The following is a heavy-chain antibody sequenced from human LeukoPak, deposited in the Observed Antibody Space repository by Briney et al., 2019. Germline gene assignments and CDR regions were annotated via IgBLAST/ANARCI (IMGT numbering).Heavy chain of an antibody. J-gene: IGHJ4*02. D-gene: IGHD2-2*02. CDR3: ATSSTSWYRSLDY. V-gene: IGHV4-34*01. CDR1: GGSFSSYY. CDR2: MNHSGST. Sequence: PSETLSLTCAVCGGSFSSYYWNWIRQPPGKGLEGIGEMNHSGSTNYNPSLKSRVTISVDTSKNQFSLKLSSVTAADTAVYYCATSSTSWYRSLDYWGQGTLVTVSS.